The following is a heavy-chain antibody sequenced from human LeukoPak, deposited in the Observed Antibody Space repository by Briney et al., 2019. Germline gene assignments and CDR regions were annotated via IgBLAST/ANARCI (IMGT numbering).Heavy chain of an antibody. Sequence: GASVKVSCKASGYTFTSYDIDWVRQATGQGLEWMGWMNPNSGNTGYAQKFQGRVTMTRNTSISTAYMALSSLSSEDTAVYYCARGRRSGSQPCGYWGQGTLLTVSS. D-gene: IGHD1-26*01. CDR1: GYTFTSYD. CDR3: ARGRRSGSQPCGY. J-gene: IGHJ4*02. CDR2: MNPNSGNT. V-gene: IGHV1-8*01.